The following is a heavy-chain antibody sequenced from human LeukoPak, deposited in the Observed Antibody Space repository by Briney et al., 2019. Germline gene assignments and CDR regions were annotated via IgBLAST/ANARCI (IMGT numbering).Heavy chain of an antibody. J-gene: IGHJ4*02. CDR2: IYHSGTT. CDR1: GYSLSSAYY. Sequence: SETLSLTCTVSGYSLSSAYYWGWIRQPPGKGLEWIGNIYHSGTTYYNPSLKSRVTVSVDTSKNQFSLKLSSVTAADTAVYYCARDPLWFGEAVFDYWGQGTLVTVSS. D-gene: IGHD3-10*01. V-gene: IGHV4-38-2*02. CDR3: ARDPLWFGEAVFDY.